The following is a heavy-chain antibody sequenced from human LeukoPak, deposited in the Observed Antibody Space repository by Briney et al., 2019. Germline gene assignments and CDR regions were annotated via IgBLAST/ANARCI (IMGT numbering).Heavy chain of an antibody. V-gene: IGHV1-8*01. J-gene: IGHJ3*02. CDR2: MNPNSGNT. CDR1: GYTFTSYD. CDR3: ARGGYYDSSGYYYIGAFDI. Sequence: ASVKVSCKASGYTFTSYDINWVRQATGQGLEWMGWMNPNSGNTGYAQKFQGRVTMTRNTSISTAYMELSSLRSEDTAVYYCARGGYYDSSGYYYIGAFDIWGQGTMVTVSS. D-gene: IGHD3-22*01.